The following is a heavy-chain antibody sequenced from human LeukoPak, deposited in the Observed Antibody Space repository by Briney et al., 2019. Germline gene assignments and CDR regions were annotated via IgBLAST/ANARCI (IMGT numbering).Heavy chain of an antibody. CDR1: GGTFSSYA. V-gene: IGHV1-69*13. D-gene: IGHD6-13*01. CDR2: IIPIFVTA. J-gene: IGHJ6*02. CDR3: ARDPSGGSSWYGDYYYYGMDV. Sequence: ASVKVSCKASGGTFSSYAISWVRQAPGQGLESMGGIIPIFVTANYAQKFQGRVTITADESTSTAYMELSSLGSEDTAVYYCARDPSGGSSWYGDYYYYGMDVWGQGTTVTVSS.